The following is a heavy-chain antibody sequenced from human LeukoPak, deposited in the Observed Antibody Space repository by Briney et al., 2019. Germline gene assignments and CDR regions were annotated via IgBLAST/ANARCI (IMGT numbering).Heavy chain of an antibody. V-gene: IGHV1-69*13. CDR1: GGTFSSYA. J-gene: IGHJ6*02. CDR3: ARDLGGYYPNYYGMDV. D-gene: IGHD3-22*01. Sequence: VASVKVSCKASGGTFSSYAISWVRQAPGQGLEWMGGIIPIFGTANYAQKFQGRVTITADESTSTAYMELSSLRSEDTAVYYCARDLGGYYPNYYGMDVWGQGTTVTVSS. CDR2: IIPIFGTA.